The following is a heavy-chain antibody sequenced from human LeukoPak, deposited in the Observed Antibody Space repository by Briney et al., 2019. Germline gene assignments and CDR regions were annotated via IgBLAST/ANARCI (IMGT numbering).Heavy chain of an antibody. CDR2: ISYIGST. Sequence: SETLSLTCAVSAASFSSHYWTWIRQSPGKGLEWIGYISYIGSTNYNPSLRSRVTISIDTSRNQFSLKLRSVTAADTAVYYCARDLVTVTKGFDIWGQGTMVSVSS. V-gene: IGHV4-59*11. J-gene: IGHJ3*02. D-gene: IGHD4-17*01. CDR1: AASFSSHY. CDR3: ARDLVTVTKGFDI.